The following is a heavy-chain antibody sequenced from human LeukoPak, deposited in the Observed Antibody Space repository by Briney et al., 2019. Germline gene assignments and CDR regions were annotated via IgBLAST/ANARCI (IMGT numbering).Heavy chain of an antibody. V-gene: IGHV3-7*01. Sequence: GSLRLSCAASGFTFSSHWMSWVRHAPGKGLEWVANIKQDGSAKFYVDSVKGRFTISRDNAKNSLYLQMNSLRAEDTAVYYCARDSRVAVSRYSGSPTYFDYWGQGTLVTVSS. D-gene: IGHD6-6*01. CDR1: GFTFSSHW. J-gene: IGHJ4*02. CDR2: IKQDGSAK. CDR3: ARDSRVAVSRYSGSPTYFDY.